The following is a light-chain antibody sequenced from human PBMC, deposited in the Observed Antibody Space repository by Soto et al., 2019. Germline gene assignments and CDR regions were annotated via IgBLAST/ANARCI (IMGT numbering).Light chain of an antibody. Sequence: QSALTQPASVSGSPGQSITISCTGTSSDVGGYNYVSWYQQHPAKAPKLMIYEVSNRPSGVSNRFSGSKSGNTASLTISGLQAEDEADYSCSSYTSSSTVVFGGGTKLTVL. CDR2: EVS. V-gene: IGLV2-14*01. CDR1: SSDVGGYNY. J-gene: IGLJ2*01. CDR3: SSYTSSSTVV.